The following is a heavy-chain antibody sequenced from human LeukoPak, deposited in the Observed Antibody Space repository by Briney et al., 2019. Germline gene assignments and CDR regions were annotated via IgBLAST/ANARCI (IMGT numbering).Heavy chain of an antibody. CDR3: ARKVIPREPYYYYYMDV. CDR1: GGSISSSSYY. D-gene: IGHD1-14*01. J-gene: IGHJ6*03. V-gene: IGHV4-39*01. Sequence: SETLSLTCTVSGGSISSSSYYWGWIRQPPGKGLEWIGSIYYSGSTYYNPSLKSRVTISVDTSKNQFSLKLSSVTAADTAVYYCARKVIPREPYYYYYMDVWGKGTTVTVSS. CDR2: IYYSGST.